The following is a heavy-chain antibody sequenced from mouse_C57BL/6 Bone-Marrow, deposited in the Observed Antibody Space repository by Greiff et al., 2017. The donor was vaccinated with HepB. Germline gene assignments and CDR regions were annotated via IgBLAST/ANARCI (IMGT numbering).Heavy chain of an antibody. Sequence: QVQLQQSGAELARPGASVKLSCKASGYTFTSYGISWVKQRTGQGLEWIGEIYPRSGNTYYNEKFKGKATLTADKSSSTAYMELRSLTSEDSAVYFCAGGGGRGFAYWGQGTLVTVSA. V-gene: IGHV1-81*01. CDR1: GYTFTSYG. CDR2: IYPRSGNT. J-gene: IGHJ3*01. CDR3: AGGGGRGFAY. D-gene: IGHD3-3*01.